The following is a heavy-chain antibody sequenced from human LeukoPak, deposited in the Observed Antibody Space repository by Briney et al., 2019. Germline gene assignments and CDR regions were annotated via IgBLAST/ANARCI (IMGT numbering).Heavy chain of an antibody. V-gene: IGHV4-39*01. CDR3: ARPGYSSANFDY. D-gene: IGHD4/OR15-4a*01. CDR1: GGSISSSSYY. CDR2: IYYSGST. J-gene: IGHJ4*02. Sequence: SETLSLTCTVSGGSISSSSYYWGWIRQPPGKGLEWIGSIYYSGSTYYNPSLKSRVTISVDTSKNQFSLKLSSVTAADTAVYYCARPGYSSANFDYWSQGTLVTVPS.